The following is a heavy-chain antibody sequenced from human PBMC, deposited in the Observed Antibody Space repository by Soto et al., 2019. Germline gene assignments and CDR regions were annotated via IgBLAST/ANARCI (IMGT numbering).Heavy chain of an antibody. D-gene: IGHD1-26*01. Sequence: EASVKVSCKASGYTFTSYAMHWVRQAPGQRLEWMGWINAGNGNTKYSQKFQGRVTITRDTSASTAYMELSSLRSEDTAVYYCARVEGATRAYYYYYGMDVWGQGTTVTVSS. CDR1: GYTFTSYA. CDR3: ARVEGATRAYYYYYGMDV. J-gene: IGHJ6*02. CDR2: INAGNGNT. V-gene: IGHV1-3*01.